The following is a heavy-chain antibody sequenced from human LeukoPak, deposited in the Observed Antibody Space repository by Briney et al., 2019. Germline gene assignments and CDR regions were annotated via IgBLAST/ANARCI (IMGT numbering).Heavy chain of an antibody. D-gene: IGHD3-22*01. V-gene: IGHV1-18*01. CDR1: GYTFTNYG. CDR2: ISAYNGNT. CDR3: ARDSSGYPRDASDY. J-gene: IGHJ4*02. Sequence: ASVKVSFKASGYTFTNYGSNWVRQAPGQGLERMGWISAYNGNTNYVQKLQGRVTITTDTYTSTAYLELRSLRSADTAVYYCARDSSGYPRDASDYWGQGTLVTVSS.